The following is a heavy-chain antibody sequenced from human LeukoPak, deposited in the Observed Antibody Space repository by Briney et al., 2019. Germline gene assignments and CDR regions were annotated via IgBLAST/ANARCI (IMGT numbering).Heavy chain of an antibody. Sequence: GRSLRLSCAASGFTFSSYGMHWVRQAPGKGLEWVSAISGSGGSTYYADSVKGRFTISRDNSKNTLYLQMNSLRAEDTAVYYCAKGGAPYYYYGMDVWGQGTTVTVSS. CDR2: ISGSGGST. D-gene: IGHD4/OR15-4a*01. CDR3: AKGGAPYYYYGMDV. CDR1: GFTFSSYG. J-gene: IGHJ6*02. V-gene: IGHV3-23*01.